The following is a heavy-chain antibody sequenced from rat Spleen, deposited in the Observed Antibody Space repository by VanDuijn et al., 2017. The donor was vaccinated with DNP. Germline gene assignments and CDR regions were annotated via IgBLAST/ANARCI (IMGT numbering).Heavy chain of an antibody. CDR1: GFTLRNYG. CDR3: ARGNYGGYSDYFDY. J-gene: IGHJ2*01. V-gene: IGHV5S14*01. Sequence: EVLLVESGGGLVQPGRSLKLTCAASGFTLRNYGMAWVRQTPTKGLEWVASISTGGDYTHYRDSVKGRFTLSRDNAKNTQYLQMDSLRSEDTATYYCARGNYGGYSDYFDYWGQGVMVTVSS. D-gene: IGHD1-11*01. CDR2: ISTGGDYT.